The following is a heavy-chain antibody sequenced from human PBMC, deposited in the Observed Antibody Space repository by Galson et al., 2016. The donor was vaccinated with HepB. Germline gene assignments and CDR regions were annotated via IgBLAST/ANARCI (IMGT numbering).Heavy chain of an antibody. D-gene: IGHD6-6*01. CDR2: IYYTGTS. J-gene: IGHJ4*02. V-gene: IGHV4-59*01. CDR1: GDSMNGYY. Sequence: SETLSLTCTITGDSMNGYYWNWIRQPPGKGLEWIGNIYYTGTSTDNPSLEGRVTMSVATSNNQFSLNLTSVTTADTAVYYCARTKGKFSRSSGMDYWGQGIRVTVSS. CDR3: ARTKGKFSRSSGMDY.